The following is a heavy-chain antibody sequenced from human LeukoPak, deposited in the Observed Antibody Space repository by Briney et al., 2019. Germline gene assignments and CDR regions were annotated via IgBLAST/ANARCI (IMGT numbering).Heavy chain of an antibody. Sequence: SETLSLTCTVSGGSISSSSYYWGWIRQPPGKGLEWIGWIYCSGSTYCNPSLKSRVTISVDTSKNQFSLKLSSVTAADTAVYYCARHGGSSSWYSGLGTYGMDVWGQGTTVTVSS. CDR2: IYCSGST. V-gene: IGHV4-39*01. J-gene: IGHJ6*02. CDR3: ARHGGSSSWYSGLGTYGMDV. CDR1: GGSISSSSYY. D-gene: IGHD6-13*01.